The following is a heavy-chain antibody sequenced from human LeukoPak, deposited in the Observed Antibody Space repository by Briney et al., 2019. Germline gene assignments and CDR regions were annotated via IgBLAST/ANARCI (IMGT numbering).Heavy chain of an antibody. J-gene: IGHJ5*02. V-gene: IGHV4-59*01. CDR2: SYYSGTT. Sequence: SETLSFTCTVSGGSITNYYWSWIRQPPGKGLEWIGYSYYSGTTNYNPSLKSRVTISVDTSKNQFSLKLSSVTTADTAVYYCARGGYDILTGYGSFDPWGQGTLVSVPS. D-gene: IGHD3-9*01. CDR3: ARGGYDILTGYGSFDP. CDR1: GGSITNYY.